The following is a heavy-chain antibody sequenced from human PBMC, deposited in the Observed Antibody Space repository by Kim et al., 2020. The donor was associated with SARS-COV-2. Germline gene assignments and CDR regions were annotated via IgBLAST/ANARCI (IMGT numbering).Heavy chain of an antibody. V-gene: IGHV3-43*01. D-gene: IGHD6-19*01. Sequence: GGSLRLSCAASGFTFHDYSLHWVRQAPGKGLEWVSVITWDGGFTYYADSVKGRFTVSRDNSASSLYLDMLSLRAEDSAFDYCAKDPRTSGWYYLDSWGQG. CDR1: GFTFHDYS. CDR2: ITWDGGFT. J-gene: IGHJ4*02. CDR3: AKDPRTSGWYYLDS.